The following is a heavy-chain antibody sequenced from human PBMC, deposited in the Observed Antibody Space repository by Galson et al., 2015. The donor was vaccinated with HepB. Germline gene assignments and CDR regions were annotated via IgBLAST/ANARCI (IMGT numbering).Heavy chain of an antibody. CDR1: GYTFTSYG. Sequence: SVKVSCKASGYTFTSYGISWVRQAPGQGLEWMGWISAYNGNTNYAQKLQGRVTMTTDTSTSTAYMELRSPRSDDTAVYYCARGFAGKYYYDSSGYYYDPWGQGTLVTVSS. CDR2: ISAYNGNT. J-gene: IGHJ5*02. D-gene: IGHD3-22*01. V-gene: IGHV1-18*01. CDR3: ARGFAGKYYYDSSGYYYDP.